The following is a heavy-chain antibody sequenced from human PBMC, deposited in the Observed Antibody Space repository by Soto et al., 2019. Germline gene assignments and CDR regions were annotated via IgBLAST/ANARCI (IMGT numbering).Heavy chain of an antibody. CDR2: IIPIFGTA. CDR1: GGTLSSYA. Sequence: SVKVSCKASGGTLSSYAISWVRQAPGQGLEWMGGIIPIFGTANYAQKFQGRVTITADESTSTAYMELSSLRSEDTAVYYCARVHRCSSTSCYLRYWGQGTLVTVSS. J-gene: IGHJ4*02. CDR3: ARVHRCSSTSCYLRY. D-gene: IGHD2-2*01. V-gene: IGHV1-69*13.